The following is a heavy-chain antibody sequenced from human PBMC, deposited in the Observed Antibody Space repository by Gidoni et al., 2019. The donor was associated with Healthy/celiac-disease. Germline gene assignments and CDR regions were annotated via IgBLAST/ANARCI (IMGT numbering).Heavy chain of an antibody. CDR2: LSAYKGNT. CDR3: ARDPGILEWSYPTFDY. CDR1: GYTFTSYG. D-gene: IGHD3-3*01. J-gene: IGHJ4*02. Sequence: QVQLVQSGAEVKKPGASVKVSCKVSGYTFTSYGISWVRQAPGQGLEWMGWLSAYKGNTNYAQKLQGRVTMTTDTSTSTAYMELRSLRSDDTAVYYCARDPGILEWSYPTFDYWGQGTLVTVSS. V-gene: IGHV1-18*01.